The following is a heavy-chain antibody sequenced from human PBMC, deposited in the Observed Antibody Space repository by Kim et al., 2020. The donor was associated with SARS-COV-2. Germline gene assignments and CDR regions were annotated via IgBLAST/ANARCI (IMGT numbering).Heavy chain of an antibody. CDR2: LSIGGGNT. V-gene: IGHV3-23*01. CDR1: GFTFRSFA. J-gene: IGHJ4*02. Sequence: GGSLRLSCAASGFTFRSFAMSWVRQAPGKGLEWVSALSIGGGNTYYADSVKGRFTISRDNSQNTLYLQMNSLRAEDTAVYYCAKDGYGYYDILTNYPRFDYWGQGTLVTVSS. D-gene: IGHD3-9*01. CDR3: AKDGYGYYDILTNYPRFDY.